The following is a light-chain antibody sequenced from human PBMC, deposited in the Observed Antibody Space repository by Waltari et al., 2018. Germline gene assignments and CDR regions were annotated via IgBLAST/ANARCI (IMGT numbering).Light chain of an antibody. Sequence: QLVVTQSPSASASLGASVTLTCTLSSGHISSAIPWPPQPPDKGPRYLRKVNSDGRHSKGAGSPDRFSGSSSGADRHLTISSLQSDDEADYYCQTWGTGISVVFGGGTKLTVL. CDR3: QTWGTGISVV. V-gene: IGLV4-69*02. CDR2: VNSDGRH. CDR1: SGHISSA. J-gene: IGLJ2*01.